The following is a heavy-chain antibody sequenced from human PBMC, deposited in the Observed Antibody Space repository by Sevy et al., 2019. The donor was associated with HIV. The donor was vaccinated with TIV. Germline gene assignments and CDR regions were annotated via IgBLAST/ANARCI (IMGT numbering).Heavy chain of an antibody. J-gene: IGHJ4*02. CDR3: TTEGAD. Sequence: GGSLRLSCAASGFTFSDAWLSWVRQAPGKGLEWVGRVRSKGDGGITDYAAPVKGRFTIARDDSKNVLYVQMNSLKIEDTGVYYCTTEGADWGQGTRVTVSS. CDR2: VRSKGDGGIT. V-gene: IGHV3-15*01. CDR1: GFTFSDAW.